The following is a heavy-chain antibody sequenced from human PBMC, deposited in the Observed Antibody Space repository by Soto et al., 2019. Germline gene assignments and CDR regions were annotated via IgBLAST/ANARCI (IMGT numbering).Heavy chain of an antibody. Sequence: DVVLVNSGGGFVRPGESLRLSCGASGFRFTSFGMNWVRQGPGKGLEWLSYISGLSATTYYADSVRGRFTVSRDNDMNLVFLQLNNLRGHDTAVYYFTRGGASGPDYWGQGSRVVVSS. CDR1: GFRFTSFG. D-gene: IGHD3-10*01. CDR3: TRGGASGPDY. V-gene: IGHV3-48*04. J-gene: IGHJ4*02. CDR2: ISGLSATT.